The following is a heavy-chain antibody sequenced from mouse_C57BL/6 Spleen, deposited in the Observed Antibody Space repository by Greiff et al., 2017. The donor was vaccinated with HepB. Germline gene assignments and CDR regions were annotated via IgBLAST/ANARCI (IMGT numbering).Heavy chain of an antibody. CDR3: ARGDGVYAMDY. Sequence: VQLQQSGAELVKPGASVKMSCKASGYTFTSYWITWVKQRPGQGLEWIGDIYPGSGSTNYNEKFKSKATLTVDTSSSTAYMQLSSLTSEDSAVYYCARGDGVYAMDYWGQGTSVTVSS. CDR2: IYPGSGST. J-gene: IGHJ4*01. D-gene: IGHD3-3*01. V-gene: IGHV1-55*01. CDR1: GYTFTSYW.